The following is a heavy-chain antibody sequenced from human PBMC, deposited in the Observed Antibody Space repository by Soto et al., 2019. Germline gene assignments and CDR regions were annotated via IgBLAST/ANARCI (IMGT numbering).Heavy chain of an antibody. CDR3: ARFAQCGYYYYGMDV. D-gene: IGHD2-21*01. V-gene: IGHV4-31*03. CDR1: GGSISSGGYY. J-gene: IGHJ6*02. CDR2: IYYSGST. Sequence: SETLSLTCTVSGGSISSGGYYWSWIRQHPGKGLEWIGYIYYSGSTYYNPSLKSRVTISVDTSKNQFSLKLSSVTAADTAVYYCARFAQCGYYYYGMDVWGQGTTVTVSS.